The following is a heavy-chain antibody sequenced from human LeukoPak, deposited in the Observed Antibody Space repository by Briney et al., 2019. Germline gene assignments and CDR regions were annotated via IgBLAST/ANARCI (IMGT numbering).Heavy chain of an antibody. V-gene: IGHV1-3*01. CDR1: GYTFTSSA. D-gene: IGHD6-19*01. CDR2: INAGNANR. J-gene: IGHJ4*02. Sequence: GASVKVSCKPPGYTFTSSAIHWVRQAPGQRLEWMGWINAGNANRKYSQKFQDRGTITRETSATTAYRELNSLTSEDTAVYYCARVSEDSGWQFDYWGQGTLITVSS. CDR3: ARVSEDSGWQFDY.